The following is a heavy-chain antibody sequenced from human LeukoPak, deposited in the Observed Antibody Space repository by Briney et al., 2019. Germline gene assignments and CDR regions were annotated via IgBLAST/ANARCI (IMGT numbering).Heavy chain of an antibody. Sequence: PGGSLRLSCVASEFTHKYMSWVRQAPGKGLEWVANIKQDGSDKNYVDSVKGRFTISRDNTKNSVYLEMNSLKVEDTAVYYCAREFSWSGRDIWGQGILVTVSS. CDR3: AREFSWSGRDI. CDR2: IKQDGSDK. CDR1: EFTHKY. D-gene: IGHD1-14*01. V-gene: IGHV3-7*05. J-gene: IGHJ1*01.